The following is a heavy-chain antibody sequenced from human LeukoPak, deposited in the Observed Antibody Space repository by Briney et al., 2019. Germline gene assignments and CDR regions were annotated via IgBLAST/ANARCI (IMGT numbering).Heavy chain of an antibody. CDR3: VVADAFDI. D-gene: IGHD5-12*01. CDR1: GFTFSSYW. J-gene: IGHJ3*02. V-gene: IGHV3-7*03. Sequence: GGSLRLSCAASGFTFSSYWMTWVRQAPGKGLEWVANIKQDGSEKYYVDSVKGRFTISRDNAKNSLYLQMNSLRAEDTAAYYCVVADAFDIWGQGTMVTVSS. CDR2: IKQDGSEK.